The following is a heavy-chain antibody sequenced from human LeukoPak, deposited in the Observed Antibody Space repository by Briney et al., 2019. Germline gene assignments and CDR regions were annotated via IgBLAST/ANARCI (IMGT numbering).Heavy chain of an antibody. CDR2: MNTNSGNT. CDR3: GNTGYAQKFQGRVTMTRNTSISTAYMELSSLRSEDTAVYYCARVGYSSGWYSTGFVSLDY. D-gene: IGHD3-10*01. Sequence: ASVKVSCKASGSTCTSYDINWVRQATGQGLGLMGWMNTNSGNTSYSQTFQGRGTMTRDTSIKTAFIELRSSRSEDKAVYYSGNTGYAQKFQGRVTMTRNTSISTAYMELSSLRSEDTAVYYCARVGYSSGWYSTGFVSLDYWGQGTLVTVSS. CDR1: GSTCTSYD. J-gene: IGHJ4*02. V-gene: IGHV1-8*01.